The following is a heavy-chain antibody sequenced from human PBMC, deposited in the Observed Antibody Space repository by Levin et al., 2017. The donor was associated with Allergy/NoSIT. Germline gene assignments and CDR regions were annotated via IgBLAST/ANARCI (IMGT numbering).Heavy chain of an antibody. V-gene: IGHV4-34*01. D-gene: IGHD2-2*01. CDR2: INHSGST. Sequence: ESLKISCAVYGGSFSGYYWSWIRQPPGKGLEWIGEINHSGSTNYNPSLKSRVTISVDTSKNQFSLKLSSVTAADTAVYYCARGSRARGYCSSTSCYGAGYYYYGMDVWGQGTTVTVSS. CDR3: ARGSRARGYCSSTSCYGAGYYYYGMDV. J-gene: IGHJ6*02. CDR1: GGSFSGYY.